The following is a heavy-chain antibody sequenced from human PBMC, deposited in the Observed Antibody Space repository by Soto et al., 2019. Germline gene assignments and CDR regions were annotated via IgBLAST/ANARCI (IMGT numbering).Heavy chain of an antibody. CDR2: INSDGSST. Sequence: GSLRLSCAASGFTFSSYWMHWVRQAPGKGLVWVSRINSDGSSTSYADSVKGRFTISRDNAKNTLYLQMNSLRAEDTAVYYCARDQKDGYNNDAFDIWGQGTMVTVSS. CDR1: GFTFSSYW. J-gene: IGHJ3*02. CDR3: ARDQKDGYNNDAFDI. D-gene: IGHD5-12*01. V-gene: IGHV3-74*01.